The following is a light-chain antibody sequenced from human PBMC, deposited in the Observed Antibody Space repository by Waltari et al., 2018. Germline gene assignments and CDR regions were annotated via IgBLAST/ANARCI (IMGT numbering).Light chain of an antibody. J-gene: IGLJ2*01. CDR1: SGINVGSYR. CDR3: MIWHNNAVV. V-gene: IGLV5-45*03. CDR2: YKSDSVK. Sequence: QAVLTQPSSLSASPGASASLTCTLRSGINVGSYRIYWYQQKPGSPPQYLLRYKSDSVKHQDSRVPRRFSGSKDASANAGILLISGLQSEDEADYYCMIWHNNAVVFGGGTTLTVL.